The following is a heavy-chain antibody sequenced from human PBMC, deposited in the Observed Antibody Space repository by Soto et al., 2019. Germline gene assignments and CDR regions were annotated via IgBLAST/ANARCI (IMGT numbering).Heavy chain of an antibody. CDR1: GYTFTSYD. J-gene: IGHJ6*02. D-gene: IGHD6-19*01. CDR3: ARDQSPSSGWPGMDV. V-gene: IGHV1-2*02. CDR2: INPNSGGT. Sequence: AALKVSCKYSGYTFTSYDMNWVRQDPGQGLEWMGWINPNSGGTNYAQKFQGRVTMTRDTSISTAYMELNRLRSDDTAVYYCARDQSPSSGWPGMDVWGQGTTVTVSS.